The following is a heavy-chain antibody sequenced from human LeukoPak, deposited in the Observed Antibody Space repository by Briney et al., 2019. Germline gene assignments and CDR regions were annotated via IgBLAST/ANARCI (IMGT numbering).Heavy chain of an antibody. CDR3: AREVRLRFLEWLSNNYFDY. J-gene: IGHJ4*02. Sequence: GGSLRLSCAASGFTFSSYWMSWVRQAPGKGLEWVANIKRDGSEKYYVDSVKGRFTISRDNAKNSLYLQINSLRAEDTAVYYCAREVRLRFLEWLSNNYFDYWGQGTLVTVSS. D-gene: IGHD3-3*01. CDR2: IKRDGSEK. CDR1: GFTFSSYW. V-gene: IGHV3-7*01.